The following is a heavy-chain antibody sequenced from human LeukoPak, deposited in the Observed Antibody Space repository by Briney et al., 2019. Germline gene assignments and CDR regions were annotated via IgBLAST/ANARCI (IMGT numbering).Heavy chain of an antibody. J-gene: IGHJ5*02. D-gene: IGHD2-8*01. CDR2: IYYSGST. Sequence: SETLSLTCTVSGGSISSSSYYWGWIRQPPGKGLEWIGHIYYSGSTNYNPSLKSRVTISVDTSKNQFSLNLSSVTAADTAMYYCAREGDKYANWFDTWGQGTLVTVSS. V-gene: IGHV4-61*01. CDR3: AREGDKYANWFDT. CDR1: GGSISSSSYY.